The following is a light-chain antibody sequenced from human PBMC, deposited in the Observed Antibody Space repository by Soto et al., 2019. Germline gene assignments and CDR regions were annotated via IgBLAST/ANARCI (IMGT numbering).Light chain of an antibody. Sequence: QSALTQPASVSGSPGQSITVSCTGTRSDVGAHNYVSWYQHHPGKAPKLIIFEVSNRPSGVSNRFSGSKSGNTASLTISGLQAEDEADYYCSSYVGSSTLDVFGTGTKLNVL. CDR3: SSYVGSSTLDV. V-gene: IGLV2-14*01. J-gene: IGLJ1*01. CDR2: EVS. CDR1: RSDVGAHNY.